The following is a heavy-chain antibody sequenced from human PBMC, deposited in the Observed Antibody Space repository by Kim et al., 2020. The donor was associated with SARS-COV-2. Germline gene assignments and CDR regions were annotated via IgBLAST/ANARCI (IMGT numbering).Heavy chain of an antibody. V-gene: IGHV3-21*01. J-gene: IGHJ5*02. CDR3: ARDMFVVVVRGVAWFDP. D-gene: IGHD3-10*01. CDR2: ISSSSSYI. Sequence: GGSLRLSCAASGFTFSSYSMNWVRQAPGKGLEWVSSISSSSSYIYYADSVKGRFTISRDNAKNSLYLQMNSLRAEDTAVYYCARDMFVVVVRGVAWFDPWGQGTLVTVSS. CDR1: GFTFSSYS.